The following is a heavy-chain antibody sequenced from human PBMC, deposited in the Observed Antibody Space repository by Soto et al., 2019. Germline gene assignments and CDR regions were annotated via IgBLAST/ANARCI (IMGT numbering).Heavy chain of an antibody. CDR2: IYDGGRT. CDR1: GGSISTVDYW. D-gene: IGHD7-27*01. Sequence: QVQLQESGPGLVKPSQTLSLTCTVSGGSISTVDYWWSWIRQSPDMGLEWIGHIYDGGRTYNNPSLESXATXSXGTSQSQLSLTLSSVSAADTAVYYCARGPSGDKVDSWGQGTLVTVSS. CDR3: ARGPSGDKVDS. V-gene: IGHV4-30-4*01. J-gene: IGHJ4*02.